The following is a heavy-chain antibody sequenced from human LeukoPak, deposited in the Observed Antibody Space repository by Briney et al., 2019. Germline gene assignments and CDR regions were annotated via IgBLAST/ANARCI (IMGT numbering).Heavy chain of an antibody. CDR2: ISSSSSYI. CDR3: ARDMSTYYTVDS. J-gene: IGHJ4*02. V-gene: IGHV3-21*01. CDR1: GFTFGDYA. D-gene: IGHD3-3*01. Sequence: GGSLRLSCTASGFTFGDYAMSWVRQAPGKGLEWVSSISSSSSYIYYADSMKGRFTISRDNTKNTLFLQMNTLRAEDTAVYYCARDMSTYYTVDSWGQGNLVTVSS.